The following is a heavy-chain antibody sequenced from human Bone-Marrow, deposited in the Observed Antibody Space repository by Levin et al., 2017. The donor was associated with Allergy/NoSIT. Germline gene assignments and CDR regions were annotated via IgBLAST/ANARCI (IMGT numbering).Heavy chain of an antibody. D-gene: IGHD4-17*01. Sequence: SETLSLTCAVSGSSISDAYYWGWIRQPPGKGLEWIANIFHTGSTYYNLALRSRVTISLDTSKNQFSLTLSSVTAADTAIYYCARDQSGDADIPFDIWGQGTMVTVSS. CDR1: GSSISDAYY. J-gene: IGHJ3*02. CDR2: IFHTGST. V-gene: IGHV4-38-2*02. CDR3: ARDQSGDADIPFDI.